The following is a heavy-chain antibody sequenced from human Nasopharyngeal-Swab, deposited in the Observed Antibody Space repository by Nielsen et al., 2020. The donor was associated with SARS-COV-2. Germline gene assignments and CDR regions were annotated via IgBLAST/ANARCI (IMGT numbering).Heavy chain of an antibody. CDR1: GFTFSSYG. D-gene: IGHD1-26*01. CDR3: ARELLLDY. J-gene: IGHJ4*02. V-gene: IGHV3-30*03. CDR2: ISYDGSNK. Sequence: GESLKISCAASGFTFSSYGMHWVRQAPGKGLEWVAVISYDGSNKYYADSVKGRFTISRDNSKNTLYLQMNSLRDEDTAVYYCARELLLDYWGQGTLVTVSS.